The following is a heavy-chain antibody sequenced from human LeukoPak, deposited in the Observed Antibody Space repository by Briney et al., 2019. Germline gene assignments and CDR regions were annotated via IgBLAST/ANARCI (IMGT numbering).Heavy chain of an antibody. CDR2: ISGSGGST. J-gene: IGHJ4*02. Sequence: GGSLRLSCAASGFTFSSYAMSWVRQAPGKGQEWVSAISGSGGSTYYADSVKGRFTISRGNSKNTLYLQMNSLRAEGTAVYYCAKFADITMIVVVIATPFDHWGQGTLVTVFS. D-gene: IGHD3-22*01. CDR3: AKFADITMIVVVIATPFDH. V-gene: IGHV3-23*01. CDR1: GFTFSSYA.